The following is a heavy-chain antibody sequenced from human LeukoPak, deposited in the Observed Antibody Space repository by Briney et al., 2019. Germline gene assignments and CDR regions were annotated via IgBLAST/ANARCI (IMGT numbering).Heavy chain of an antibody. Sequence: SQTLSLTCAISGDSASRNDAAWNWIRQSPSRGLEWLGRTHYGYGRINDYAVSLGSRIVVSADPSKNHFSLQLNSVPPEDTAVYYCARGRRVYYGMDVWGHGTTVTVSS. J-gene: IGHJ6*02. D-gene: IGHD6-6*01. CDR3: ARGRRVYYGMDV. CDR1: GDSASRNDAA. CDR2: THYGYGRIN. V-gene: IGHV6-1*01.